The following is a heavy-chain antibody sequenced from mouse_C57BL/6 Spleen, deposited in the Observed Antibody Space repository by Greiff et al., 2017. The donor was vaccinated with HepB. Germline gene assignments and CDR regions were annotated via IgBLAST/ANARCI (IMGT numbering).Heavy chain of an antibody. Sequence: QVQLQQSGAELVRPGSSVKLSCKASGYTFTSYWMHWVKQRPIQGLEWIGNIDPSDSETHYNQKFKDKATLTVDKSSSTAYMQLSSLTSEDSAVYYCARGVYYYAMDYWGQGTSVTVSS. V-gene: IGHV1-52*01. CDR3: ARGVYYYAMDY. CDR1: GYTFTSYW. CDR2: IDPSDSET. J-gene: IGHJ4*01.